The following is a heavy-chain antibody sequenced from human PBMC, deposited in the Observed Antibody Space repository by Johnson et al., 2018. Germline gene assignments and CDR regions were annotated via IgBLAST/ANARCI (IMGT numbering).Heavy chain of an antibody. J-gene: IGHJ3*02. Sequence: QVQLVESGGGVVQPGRSLRLSCAASGFTFSDHSMHWVRQAPGKGREWLSVISHDGTYDFYADPVKGRFTISRDNSKNSLDLQMNRLRDEDTAVYYCARAYSSSSGRLFDIWGQGTMVTVSS. D-gene: IGHD6-6*01. CDR1: GFTFSDHS. V-gene: IGHV3-30*07. CDR3: ARAYSSSSGRLFDI. CDR2: ISHDGTYD.